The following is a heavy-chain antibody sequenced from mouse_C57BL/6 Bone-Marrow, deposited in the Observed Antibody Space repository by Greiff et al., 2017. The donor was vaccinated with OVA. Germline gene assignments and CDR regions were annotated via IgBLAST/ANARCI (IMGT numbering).Heavy chain of an antibody. V-gene: IGHV1-15*01. J-gene: IGHJ4*01. CDR2: IDPETGGT. CDR3: TRSTVVAKAMDY. D-gene: IGHD1-1*01. CDR1: GYTFTDYE. Sequence: VQLQQSGAELVRPGASVTLSCKASGYTFTDYEMHWVKQTPVHGLEWIGAIDPETGGTASNQKFKGKAILTADKSSSTAYMELRSLTAEDSAVYYCTRSTVVAKAMDYWGQGTSVTVSS.